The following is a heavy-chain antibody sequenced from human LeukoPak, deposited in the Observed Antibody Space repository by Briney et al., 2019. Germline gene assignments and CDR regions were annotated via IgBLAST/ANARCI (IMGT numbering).Heavy chain of an antibody. Sequence: GGSLRLSCAASGFTFSSYGMHWVRQAPGKGLEWVAFIRYDGSNKYYADSVKGRFTISRDNSKNTLYLQMNSLRAEDTAVYYXXXXXVRAGWYFDLWGRGTLVTVSS. V-gene: IGHV3-30*02. CDR2: IRYDGSNK. J-gene: IGHJ2*01. CDR3: XXXXVRAGWYFDL. D-gene: IGHD6-19*01. CDR1: GFTFSSYG.